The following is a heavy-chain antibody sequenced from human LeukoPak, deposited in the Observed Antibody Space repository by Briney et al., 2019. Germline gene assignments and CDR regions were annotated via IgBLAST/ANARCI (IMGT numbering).Heavy chain of an antibody. V-gene: IGHV3-48*03. CDR1: GFTFSSYE. D-gene: IGHD2-15*01. J-gene: IGHJ5*02. Sequence: GGSLRLSCAASGFTFSSYEINWVRQAPGKGLEWVSYISSSGSTIYYADSVKGRFTISRDNAENSLYLRMNNLRAEDTAVYYCARLAGYCSGGSCYSEYNWFDPWGQGTLVTVSS. CDR3: ARLAGYCSGGSCYSEYNWFDP. CDR2: ISSSGSTI.